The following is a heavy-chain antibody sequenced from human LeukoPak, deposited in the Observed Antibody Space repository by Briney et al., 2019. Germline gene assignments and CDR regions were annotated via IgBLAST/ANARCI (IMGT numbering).Heavy chain of an antibody. CDR1: GYPFTSYG. V-gene: IGHV1-18*01. J-gene: IGHJ4*02. CDR2: ISAYNGHT. Sequence: ASVKVSCKASGYPFTSYGISWVRQAPGQGLEWMGWISAYNGHTNYAQMLQGRVTMTTDTSTTTAYMELRNLRSDDTAIYYCARPYKGAVGDYWGQGTMVADPS. CDR3: ARPYKGAVGDY. D-gene: IGHD1-26*01.